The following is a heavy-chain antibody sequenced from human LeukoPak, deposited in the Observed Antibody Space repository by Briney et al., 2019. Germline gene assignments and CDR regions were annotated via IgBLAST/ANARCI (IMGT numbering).Heavy chain of an antibody. V-gene: IGHV3-30*18. CDR1: GFTFSSYG. D-gene: IGHD2-15*01. J-gene: IGHJ3*02. Sequence: GGSLRLSCAASGFTFSSYGMHWVRQAPGKGLEWVAVISYDGSNKYYADSVKGRFTISRDNSKNTLYLQMNSLRAEDTAEYYCEKEDCSRGSCYSRALGAFDIWGQGTMVTVSS. CDR2: ISYDGSNK. CDR3: EKEDCSRGSCYSRALGAFDI.